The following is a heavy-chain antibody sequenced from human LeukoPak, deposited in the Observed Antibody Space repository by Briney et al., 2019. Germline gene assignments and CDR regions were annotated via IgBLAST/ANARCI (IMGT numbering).Heavy chain of an antibody. CDR3: ARDNRYTGNYLDAFDI. V-gene: IGHV3-33*01. D-gene: IGHD3-16*02. CDR1: GFIFSAYG. J-gene: IGHJ3*02. Sequence: GRSLRLSCAASGFIFSAYGMHWVRQAPGKGLEWLAVIWYDGSNKYYADSVKGRFTISRDNSKNTLYMQMNNLRVEDTAVYFCARDNRYTGNYLDAFDIWGQGTLVTVSS. CDR2: IWYDGSNK.